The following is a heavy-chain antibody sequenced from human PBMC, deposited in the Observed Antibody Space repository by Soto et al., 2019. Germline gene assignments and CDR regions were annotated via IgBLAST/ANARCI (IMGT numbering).Heavy chain of an antibody. CDR1: GFTLSGYA. CDR2: ISSNGVGT. CDR3: ARRARPDFYYMDF. D-gene: IGHD6-6*01. J-gene: IGHJ6*03. V-gene: IGHV3-64*01. Sequence: SLRLSCAASGFTLSGYAMDWVRQAPGKGLEYVSGISSNGVGTYYANSVQGRFTISRDNSKNTVYLQMGSLRPEDMAVYYCARRARPDFYYMDFWGEGTTVTVSS.